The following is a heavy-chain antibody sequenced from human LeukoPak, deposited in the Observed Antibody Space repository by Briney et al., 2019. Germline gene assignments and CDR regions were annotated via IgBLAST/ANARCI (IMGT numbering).Heavy chain of an antibody. D-gene: IGHD3-22*01. CDR1: SYNFANYW. CDR3: ARRNYYSVWFDP. J-gene: IGHJ5*02. V-gene: IGHV5-51*01. CDR2: VYPGGSET. Sequence: GESLKISCKASSYNFANYWIGWVRQMPGKGLEWMGIVYPGGSETQYSPSFQGLVTISVDKATNTAYLQWNTLQASDTAIYYCARRNYYSVWFDPWGQGTLVTVSS.